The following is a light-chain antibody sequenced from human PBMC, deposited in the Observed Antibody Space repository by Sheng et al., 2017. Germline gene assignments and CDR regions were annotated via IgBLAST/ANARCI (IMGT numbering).Light chain of an antibody. CDR1: QDIRNS. J-gene: IGKJ1*01. CDR3: QQYHSPPQT. CDR2: ATS. Sequence: DIQMTQSPSSLSASVGDRVTITCRASQDIRNSLAWYQQKPGKAPRLLVYATSTLESGSHPGSVAVDLGRIIISPSTACSLKILLTFYCQQYHSPPQTFGQGTKVEVK. V-gene: IGKV1-NL1*01.